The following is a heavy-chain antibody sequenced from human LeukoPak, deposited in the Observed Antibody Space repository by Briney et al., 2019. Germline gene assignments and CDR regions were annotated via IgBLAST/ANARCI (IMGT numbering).Heavy chain of an antibody. CDR3: ARGPIVGVGTGFDY. V-gene: IGHV4-4*07. J-gene: IGHJ4*02. CDR1: GGSISSYY. CDR2: IYSSGNT. D-gene: IGHD6-13*01. Sequence: SETLSLTCTVSGGSISSYYWSWIRQPAGKGLEWIGRIYSSGNTNYNPSLKSRVTMSVGTSKNHFSLELNSVTAADTAVYYCARGPIVGVGTGFDYWGRGTLVTVSS.